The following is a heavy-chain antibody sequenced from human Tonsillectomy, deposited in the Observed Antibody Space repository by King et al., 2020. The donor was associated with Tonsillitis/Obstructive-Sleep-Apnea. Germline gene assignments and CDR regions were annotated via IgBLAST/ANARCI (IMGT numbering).Heavy chain of an antibody. Sequence: VQLVESGAEVKKPGASVKVSCKASGYTFTSYGISWVRQAPGQGLTWCGWISVYNGNNNYPQKIQGRVTMTTDTSTSTAYMERRSLRSDDTAVYFCARYIVVVIGSYYYMDVWGKGTTVTVSS. D-gene: IGHD2-21*01. CDR2: ISVYNGNN. V-gene: IGHV1-18*01. CDR1: GYTFTSYG. CDR3: ARYIVVVIGSYYYMDV. J-gene: IGHJ6*03.